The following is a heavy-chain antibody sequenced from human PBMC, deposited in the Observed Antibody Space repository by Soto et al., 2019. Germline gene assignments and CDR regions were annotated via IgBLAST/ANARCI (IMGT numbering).Heavy chain of an antibody. Sequence: EVQLVESGGGLVQPGESLRLSCAAAGFTFNTYEMNWVRQAPGKGLEWVATISSRGTSIFYADSVKGRFSISRDNDNDSVSLLMNNLRADDTAVYYCARDRGYNTGWYGGALDLWGQGTLVTVPS. CDR2: ISSRGTSI. J-gene: IGHJ4*02. CDR1: GFTFNTYE. CDR3: ARDRGYNTGWYGGALDL. V-gene: IGHV3-48*03. D-gene: IGHD6-19*01.